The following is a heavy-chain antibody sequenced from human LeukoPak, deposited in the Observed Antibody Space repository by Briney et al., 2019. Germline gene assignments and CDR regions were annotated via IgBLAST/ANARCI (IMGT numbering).Heavy chain of an antibody. CDR1: GGSISSSNYY. Sequence: PSETLSLTGTVSGGSISSSNYYWGWIRQPPVKGLGWIGSIYYDGSTYYNPSLNSRVTISINTSKHQFSLKLSSVTRTHPAMYYCARSLVGATILVAFDIWGQGTMVSDSS. V-gene: IGHV4-39*07. D-gene: IGHD1-26*01. CDR3: ARSLVGATILVAFDI. CDR2: IYYDGST. J-gene: IGHJ3*02.